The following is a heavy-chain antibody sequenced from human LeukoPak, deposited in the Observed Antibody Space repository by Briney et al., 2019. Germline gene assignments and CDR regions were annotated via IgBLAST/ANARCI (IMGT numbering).Heavy chain of an antibody. Sequence: ASVKVSCKASGYTFTSYDINWVRQAPGQGLEWMGRIIPILGIANYAQKFQGRVTITADKSTSTAYMELSSLRSEDTAVYYCARASIAAPLVFDYWGQGTLVTVSS. CDR3: ARASIAAPLVFDY. D-gene: IGHD6-6*01. CDR2: IIPILGIA. V-gene: IGHV1-69*04. CDR1: GYTFTSYD. J-gene: IGHJ4*02.